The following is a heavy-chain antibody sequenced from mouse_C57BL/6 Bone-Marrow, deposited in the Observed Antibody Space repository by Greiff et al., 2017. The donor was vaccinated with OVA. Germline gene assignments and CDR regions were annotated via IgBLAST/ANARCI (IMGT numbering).Heavy chain of an antibody. Sequence: QVQLKQPGAELVMPGASVKLSCKASGYTFTSYWMHWVKQRPGQGLEWIGEIDPSDSYTNYNQKFKGKSTLTVDKSSSTAYMQLSSLTSEDSAVYYCARSGLITTVVATDYYAMDYWGQGTSVTVSS. V-gene: IGHV1-69*01. CDR1: GYTFTSYW. D-gene: IGHD1-1*01. CDR3: ARSGLITTVVATDYYAMDY. J-gene: IGHJ4*01. CDR2: IDPSDSYT.